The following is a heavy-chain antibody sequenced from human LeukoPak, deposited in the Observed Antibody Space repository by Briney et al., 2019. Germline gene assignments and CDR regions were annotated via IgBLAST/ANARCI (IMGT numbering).Heavy chain of an antibody. D-gene: IGHD2-15*01. CDR1: GGSISSYY. Sequence: PSETLSLTCSVSGGSISSYYWSWIRQPPGEGLQWIGHIYYTGSTTYNPSLESRVTISLNTSKNQFSLKLSSVTAADMAVYYCARYCTGGSCYGSKFDCWGRGTLVTVSS. J-gene: IGHJ4*02. CDR3: ARYCTGGSCYGSKFDC. V-gene: IGHV4-59*01. CDR2: IYYTGST.